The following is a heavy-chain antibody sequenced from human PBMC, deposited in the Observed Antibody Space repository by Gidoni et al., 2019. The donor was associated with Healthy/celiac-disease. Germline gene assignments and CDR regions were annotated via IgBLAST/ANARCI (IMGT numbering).Heavy chain of an antibody. D-gene: IGHD6-13*01. CDR2: ISYDGSNK. J-gene: IGHJ6*04. CDR3: ASNSSPYYYYGMDV. V-gene: IGHV3-30-3*01. CDR1: GFPFRSYA. Sequence: QVQLVESGGGVVQPGRSLRLSCAAFGFPFRSYAMHWVRQAPGKGLEWVAVISYDGSNKYYADSVKGRFTISRDNSKNTLYLQMNSLRAEDTAVYYCASNSSPYYYYGMDVWGKGTTVTVSS.